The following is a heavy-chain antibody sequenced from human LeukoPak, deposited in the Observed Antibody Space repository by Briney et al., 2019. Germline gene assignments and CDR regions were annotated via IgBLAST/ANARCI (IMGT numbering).Heavy chain of an antibody. Sequence: GGSLRLSCAASGFTFSSYWMNWVRQAPGKGLEWVANIKRDGNEKNYVDSVRGRFSITRDNAKNSLYLQTDSLRAEDTAVYYCATEGAYPIITYDSWGQGALVTVSS. D-gene: IGHD3-10*01. J-gene: IGHJ5*01. CDR3: ATEGAYPIITYDS. CDR2: IKRDGNEK. CDR1: GFTFSSYW. V-gene: IGHV3-7*01.